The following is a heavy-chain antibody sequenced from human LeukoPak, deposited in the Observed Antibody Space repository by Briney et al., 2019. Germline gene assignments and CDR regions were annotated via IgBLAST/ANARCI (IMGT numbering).Heavy chain of an antibody. CDR3: ARDIEGAPSPFDY. J-gene: IGHJ4*02. CDR2: IYYSGST. V-gene: IGHV4-39*02. CDR1: GGSISSSSYY. Sequence: SETLSLTCTVSGGSISSSSYYWGWIRQPPGKGLEWIGSIYYSGSTYYNPSLKSRVTISVDTSKNQFSLKLSSVTAADTAVYYCARDIEGAPSPFDYWGQGTLVTVSS. D-gene: IGHD1-26*01.